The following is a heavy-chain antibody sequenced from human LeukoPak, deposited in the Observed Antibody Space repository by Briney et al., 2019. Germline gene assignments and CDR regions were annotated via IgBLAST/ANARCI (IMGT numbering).Heavy chain of an antibody. CDR2: MNQDASEI. CDR1: GFTFSTYW. D-gene: IGHD2-21*02. CDR3: ATDRDNSDWQKRFDS. V-gene: IGHV3-7*01. Sequence: GGSLRLSCAASGFTFSTYWMNWYRQAPGKGLEWVGNMNQDASEINYVDSVRGRFTISRDNAKNSLRLQMNSLRAEDTAVYYCATDRDNSDWQKRFDSWGQGTLVTVSS. J-gene: IGHJ4*02.